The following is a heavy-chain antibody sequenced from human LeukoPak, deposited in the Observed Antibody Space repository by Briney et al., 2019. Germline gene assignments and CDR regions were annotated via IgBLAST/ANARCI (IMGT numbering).Heavy chain of an antibody. Sequence: SETQSLTCTVSGGSISSSSYYWGWIRQPPGKGLEWIGSIYYSGSTYYNPSLKSRVTISVDTSKNQFSLKLSSVTAADTAVYYCARDREGYDYWGQGTLVTVSS. CDR2: IYYSGST. D-gene: IGHD1-26*01. CDR3: ARDREGYDY. CDR1: GGSISSSSYY. J-gene: IGHJ4*02. V-gene: IGHV4-39*07.